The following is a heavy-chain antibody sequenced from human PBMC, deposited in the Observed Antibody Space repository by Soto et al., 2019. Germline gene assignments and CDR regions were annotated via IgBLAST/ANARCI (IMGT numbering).Heavy chain of an antibody. Sequence: QEQLVQSGAEVKKPGASVKVSCEASGYTFTNYYIHWVRQARGQGLEWMGWINPNRGGTNFAQKFQGRVSMTRDTSITTAYMELNRLTSDDTAVYYCARDLGYGGSSGAFDVWGQGTMITVSS. CDR3: ARDLGYGGSSGAFDV. CDR2: INPNRGGT. J-gene: IGHJ3*01. D-gene: IGHD2-15*01. V-gene: IGHV1-2*02. CDR1: GYTFTNYY.